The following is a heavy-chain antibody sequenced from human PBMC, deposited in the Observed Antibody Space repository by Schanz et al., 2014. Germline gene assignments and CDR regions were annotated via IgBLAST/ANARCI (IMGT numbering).Heavy chain of an antibody. CDR2: FDVEDGET. V-gene: IGHV1-24*01. Sequence: QVQLLQSGSEVKKTGGSVKVSCEISGYTVSALAMHWVRQAPGKGLEWLGGFDVEDGETIYAQKFQGRVTMTEDTSTETAYMELSGLRSGDTAVYYCATNSPFRMVRGSNAFDAWGQGTIXTVSS. CDR3: ATNSPFRMVRGSNAFDA. D-gene: IGHD3-10*01. CDR1: GYTVSALA. J-gene: IGHJ3*01.